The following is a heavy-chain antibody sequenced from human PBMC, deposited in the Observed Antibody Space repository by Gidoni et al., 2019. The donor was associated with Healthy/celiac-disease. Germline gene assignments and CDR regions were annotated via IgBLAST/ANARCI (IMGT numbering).Heavy chain of an antibody. CDR3: ARAPGPYSSSPRFDY. Sequence: EVQLVESGGGLVQPGGSLRLSCAASGFTFSSYWMSWVRQAPGKGLEWVANIKQDGSEKYYVDSVKGRFTISRDNAKNSLYLQMNSLRAEDTAVYYCARAPGPYSSSPRFDYWGQGTLVTVSS. CDR1: GFTFSSYW. J-gene: IGHJ4*02. V-gene: IGHV3-7*05. CDR2: IKQDGSEK. D-gene: IGHD6-6*01.